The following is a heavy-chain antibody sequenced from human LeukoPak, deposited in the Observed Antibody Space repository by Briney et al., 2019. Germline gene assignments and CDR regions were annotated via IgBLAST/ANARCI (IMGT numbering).Heavy chain of an antibody. Sequence: GGSLRLSCAASGFTFSSYSMNWVRQALGKGLEWVSSISSSSYIYYADSVKGRFTISRDNAMNSVHLQMNSLRVEDTAVYYCARGYQRPDYWGQGTLITVSS. J-gene: IGHJ4*02. CDR2: ISSSSYI. CDR3: ARGYQRPDY. D-gene: IGHD2-2*01. V-gene: IGHV3-21*01. CDR1: GFTFSSYS.